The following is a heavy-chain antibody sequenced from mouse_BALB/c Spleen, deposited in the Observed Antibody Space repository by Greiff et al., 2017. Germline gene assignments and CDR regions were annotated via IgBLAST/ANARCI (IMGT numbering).Heavy chain of an antibody. CDR2: IWTGGGT. V-gene: IGHV2-9-2*01. J-gene: IGHJ3*01. Sequence: VMLVESGPGLVAPSQSLSITCTVSGFSLTSYDISWIRQPPGKGLEWLGVIWTGGGTNYNSAFMSRLSISKDNSKSQVFLKMNSLQTDDTAIYYCVRDGYYGWGQGTLVTVSA. D-gene: IGHD2-3*01. CDR1: GFSLTSYD. CDR3: VRDGYYG.